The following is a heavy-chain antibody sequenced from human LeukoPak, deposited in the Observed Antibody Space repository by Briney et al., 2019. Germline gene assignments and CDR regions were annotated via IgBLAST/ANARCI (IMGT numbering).Heavy chain of an antibody. J-gene: IGHJ4*02. V-gene: IGHV3-23*01. CDR3: AKDLRGGITMILGPFDY. CDR1: GFTFSNYA. D-gene: IGHD3-22*01. CDR2: ISGSGGST. Sequence: GGSLRLSCAASGFTFSNYAMSWVRQAPGKGLEWVSAISGSGGSTFYADSVKGRFTISRDNSKNTLYLQMNSLRAGDTAVYYCAKDLRGGITMILGPFDYWGQGTLVTVSS.